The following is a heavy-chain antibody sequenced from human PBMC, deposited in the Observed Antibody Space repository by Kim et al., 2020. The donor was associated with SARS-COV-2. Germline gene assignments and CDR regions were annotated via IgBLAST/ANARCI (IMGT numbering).Heavy chain of an antibody. CDR1: GGSFSGYY. V-gene: IGHV4-34*01. CDR3: ARGGMSSSPPGPFDY. D-gene: IGHD6-13*01. Sequence: SETLSLTCAVYGGSFSGYYWSWIRQPPGKGLEWIGEINHSGSTNYNPSLKSRVTISVDTSKNQFSLKLSSVTAADTAVYYCARGGMSSSPPGPFDYWGQGTLVTVSS. CDR2: INHSGST. J-gene: IGHJ4*02.